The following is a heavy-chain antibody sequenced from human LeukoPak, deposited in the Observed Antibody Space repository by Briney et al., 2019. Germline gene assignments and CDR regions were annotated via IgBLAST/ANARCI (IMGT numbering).Heavy chain of an antibody. Sequence: QSGGSLRLSCAASGFTFSSYSMNWVRQAPGKGLEWVAVIWYVGSNKYYADSVKGRFTISRDNSKNTLYLQMNSLRAEDTAVYYCAKERRDGYRNHFDYWGQGTLVTVSS. J-gene: IGHJ4*02. V-gene: IGHV3-33*06. D-gene: IGHD5-24*01. CDR3: AKERRDGYRNHFDY. CDR2: IWYVGSNK. CDR1: GFTFSSYS.